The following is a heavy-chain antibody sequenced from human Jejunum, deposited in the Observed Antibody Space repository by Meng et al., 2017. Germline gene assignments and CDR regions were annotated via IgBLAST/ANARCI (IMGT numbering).Heavy chain of an antibody. CDR1: GGTFSNYG. D-gene: IGHD5-18*01. Sequence: SVKVSCKTSGGTFSNYGVSWVRQAPGQGLEWMGGIIPISATTNYAQKFQGRVTITADESTSTAYMELRSLRFEDTAVYYCAREHSYGLFYHFAYWGQGSLVTVSS. V-gene: IGHV1-69*13. CDR3: AREHSYGLFYHFAY. CDR2: IIPISATT. J-gene: IGHJ4*02.